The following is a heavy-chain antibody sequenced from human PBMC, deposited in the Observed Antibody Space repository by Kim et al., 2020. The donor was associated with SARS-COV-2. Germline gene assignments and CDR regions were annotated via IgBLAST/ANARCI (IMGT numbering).Heavy chain of an antibody. CDR3: TRGNDFWSGYYIY. V-gene: IGHV3-49*04. CDR1: GFTFGDYA. J-gene: IGHJ4*02. Sequence: GGSLRLSCTASGFTFGDYAMSWVRQAPGKGLEWVGFIRSKAYGGTTEYAASVKGRFTISRDDSESIAYLQMNSLKTEDTAVYYCTRGNDFWSGYYIYWGQGTLVTVSS. CDR2: IRSKAYGGTT. D-gene: IGHD3-3*01.